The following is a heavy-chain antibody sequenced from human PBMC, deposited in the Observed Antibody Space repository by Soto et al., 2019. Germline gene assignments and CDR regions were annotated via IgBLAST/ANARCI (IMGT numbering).Heavy chain of an antibody. CDR2: IDSKLDAAKT. V-gene: IGHV3-15*04. CDR3: VARGTAVATARFDD. J-gene: IGHJ4*01. D-gene: IGHD4-17*01. CDR1: GLTFSKAY. Sequence: GGSLRLSCTASGLTFSKAYMTWVRQAPGKGLQWVGQIDSKLDAAKTAFAAPVKGRFTLSRNDAKNTVYMQMSGLEIEDTAMYYCVARGTAVATARFDDCGQGTRVGVSS.